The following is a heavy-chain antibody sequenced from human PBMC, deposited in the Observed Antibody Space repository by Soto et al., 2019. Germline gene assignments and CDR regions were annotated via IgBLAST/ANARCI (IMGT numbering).Heavy chain of an antibody. CDR3: AICLLGFGELDPNLPIGVA. CDR1: GFSFSRYA. CDR2: ISYDGSKK. Sequence: QVQLVESGGGVGQPGRSLRLSCAASGFSFSRYAMHWVRQAPGKGLEWVAVISYDGSKKYYADSVKGRFTISRDNSKNTVYLEMNSLRAEDTAVYYCAICLLGFGELDPNLPIGVAWGQGALVTVSS. D-gene: IGHD3-10*01. V-gene: IGHV3-30-3*01. J-gene: IGHJ5*02.